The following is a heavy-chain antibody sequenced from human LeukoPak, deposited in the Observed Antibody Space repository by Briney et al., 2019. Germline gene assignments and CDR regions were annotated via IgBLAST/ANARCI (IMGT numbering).Heavy chain of an antibody. CDR1: GFTFDDYA. CDR3: ATDRGWRTSGYYLYYFEY. V-gene: IGHV3-9*01. D-gene: IGHD3-3*01. J-gene: IGHJ4*02. CDR2: ISWNSGSI. Sequence: GGSLRLSCAASGFTFDDYAMHWVRQAPGKGLEWVSGISWNSGSIGYADSVKGRFTISRDNAKNSLYLQMSSLRAEDTAVYYCATDRGWRTSGYYLYYFEYWGQGTLVTFSS.